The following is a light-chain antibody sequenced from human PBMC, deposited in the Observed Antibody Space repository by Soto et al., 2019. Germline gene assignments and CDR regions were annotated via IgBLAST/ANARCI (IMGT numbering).Light chain of an antibody. V-gene: IGLV2-14*01. J-gene: IGLJ2*01. CDR1: SSDVGSYNY. Sequence: QSVLTQPASVSGSPGQSITISCTVTSSDVGSYNYVSWYQQHPGKAPKLLIYEVTNRPFGISNRFSGSKSGNTASLTIAGLQTEDEADYYCSSYTTSSTRIFGGGTKVTVL. CDR3: SSYTTSSTRI. CDR2: EVT.